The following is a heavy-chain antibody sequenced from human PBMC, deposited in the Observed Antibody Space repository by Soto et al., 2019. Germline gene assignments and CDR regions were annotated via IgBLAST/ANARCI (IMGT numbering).Heavy chain of an antibody. Sequence: GGSLRLSCTASGFTFGDYAMSWFRQAPGKGLEWVGFIRSKAYGGTTEYAASVKGRFTISRDDSKSIAYLQMNSLKTEDTAVYYCTRDMVRGVGGVYYYYYYMDVWGKGTTVTVSS. CDR1: GFTFGDYA. D-gene: IGHD3-10*01. CDR2: IRSKAYGGTT. CDR3: TRDMVRGVGGVYYYYYYMDV. J-gene: IGHJ6*03. V-gene: IGHV3-49*03.